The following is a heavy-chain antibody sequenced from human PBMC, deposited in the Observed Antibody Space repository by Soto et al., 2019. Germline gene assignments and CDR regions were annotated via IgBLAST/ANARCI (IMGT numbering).Heavy chain of an antibody. Sequence: QVQLVQSRGEVKKPGASVKVSCKTSGYSFTTYGISWVRQAPGQGLEWMGWISGYNGNTNYAQKLQSRVTMTTDTSTSTAYVELRSLRSADTAVYYCAREGPAPYYYYGMDVWGQGSTVTVSS. J-gene: IGHJ6*02. CDR2: ISGYNGNT. V-gene: IGHV1-18*01. CDR3: AREGPAPYYYYGMDV. CDR1: GYSFTTYG.